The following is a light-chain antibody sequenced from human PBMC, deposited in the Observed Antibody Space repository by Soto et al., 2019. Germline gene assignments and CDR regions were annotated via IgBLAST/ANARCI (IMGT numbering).Light chain of an antibody. V-gene: IGKV1-5*03. J-gene: IGKJ1*01. CDR2: QAS. Sequence: DINVTLSPSTLSAYVRDRVTITCLASQSISRWLAWYQQKPGKAPIVLIHQASSLESGVPSRFSGSVSGTEFSLTVSSLQPDDFATYYCQQYDSFTWTVGQGTKVDIK. CDR1: QSISRW. CDR3: QQYDSFTWT.